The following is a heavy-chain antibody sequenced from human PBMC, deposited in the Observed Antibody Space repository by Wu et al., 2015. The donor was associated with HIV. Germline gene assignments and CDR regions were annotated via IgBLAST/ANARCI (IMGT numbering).Heavy chain of an antibody. D-gene: IGHD3-10*01. J-gene: IGHJ4*02. CDR2: INPSGGST. CDR3: ARVGQVTMVRGAADY. CDR1: GYTFTSYY. Sequence: QVQLVQSGAEVKKPGASVKVSCKASGYTFTSYYMHWVRQAPGQGLEWMGIINPSGGSTSYAQKFQGRVTMTRDTSTSTVYMELSSLRSEDTAVYYCARVGQVTMVRGAADYWGQGTLVTGLL. V-gene: IGHV1-46*01.